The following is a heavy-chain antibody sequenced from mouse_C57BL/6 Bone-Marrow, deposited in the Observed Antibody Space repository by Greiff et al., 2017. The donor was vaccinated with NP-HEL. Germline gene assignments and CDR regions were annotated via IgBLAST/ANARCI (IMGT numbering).Heavy chain of an antibody. CDR2: IDPSDSET. Sequence: QVQLQQPGAELVRPGSSVKLSCKASGYTFTSYWMHWVKQRPIQGLEWIGNIDPSDSETHYNQKFKDKATLTVDNSSSTAYMQLSSLTSEDSAVYYCARGFYGSSPYWYFDVWGTGTTVTVSS. V-gene: IGHV1-52*01. J-gene: IGHJ1*03. D-gene: IGHD1-1*01. CDR3: ARGFYGSSPYWYFDV. CDR1: GYTFTSYW.